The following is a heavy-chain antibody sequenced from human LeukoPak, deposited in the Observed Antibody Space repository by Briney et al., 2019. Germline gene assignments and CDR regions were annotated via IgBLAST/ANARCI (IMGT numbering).Heavy chain of an antibody. Sequence: GGSLRLSCVASGFSFGSYWMAWVRQAPGKGQEWVASMKHDGIEKYHVDSVKGRCTISRDNTKNSLYLHMSSLRAEDTAVYYCAREGREGYNYPALDFWGQGILVTVSS. CDR2: MKHDGIEK. V-gene: IGHV3-7*05. CDR1: GFSFGSYW. D-gene: IGHD5-24*01. J-gene: IGHJ4*02. CDR3: AREGREGYNYPALDF.